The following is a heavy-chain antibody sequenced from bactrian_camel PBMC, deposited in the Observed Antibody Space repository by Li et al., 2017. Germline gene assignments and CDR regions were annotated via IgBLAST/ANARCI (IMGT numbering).Heavy chain of an antibody. CDR3: AAGPVGWSLDLNPGAFGY. CDR1: GFTFSSTW. Sequence: HVQLVESGGGLVQPGGSLRLSCAASGFTFSSTWMHWVRQAPGKGLEWVSKIISTGDSTYYSKSMKGRFTISRDNAINTLYLQIDKLKPEDAAMYYCAAGPVGWSLDLNPGAFGYWGQGTQVTVS. CDR2: IISTGDST. V-gene: IGHV3S1*01. J-gene: IGHJ6*01. D-gene: IGHD5*01.